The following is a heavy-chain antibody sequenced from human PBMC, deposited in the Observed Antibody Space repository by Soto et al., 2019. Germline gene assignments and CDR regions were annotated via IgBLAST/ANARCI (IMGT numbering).Heavy chain of an antibody. CDR3: AREPRYCRGGSCSITGDAYDI. V-gene: IGHV3-66*01. Sequence: EVQLVESGGGLVQPGGSLRLSCAASGFIVSSTYMSWVRQAPGKALEWVSVISNGGDTHYADSVKGRFSLSRDISNNTLHLQMSSLSAEDTAVYYCAREPRYCRGGSCSITGDAYDICGQGTMVTVSP. J-gene: IGHJ3*02. D-gene: IGHD2-15*01. CDR1: GFIVSSTY. CDR2: ISNGGDT.